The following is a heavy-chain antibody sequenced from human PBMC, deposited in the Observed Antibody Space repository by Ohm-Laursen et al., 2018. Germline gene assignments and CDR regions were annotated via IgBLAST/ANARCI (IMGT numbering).Heavy chain of an antibody. D-gene: IGHD1-7*01. CDR1: GFTFKSYG. CDR3: AKDFRTGINWNYGGHFGY. V-gene: IGHV3-30*18. Sequence: SLRLSCAAPGFTFKSYGMHWVRQPPSKGLEWPAIISYDGSNTNYADSVKGRFTISRDNSENTLYLQMNSLRAEDTAVYYCAKDFRTGINWNYGGHFGYWGQGTLVTVSS. CDR2: ISYDGSNT. J-gene: IGHJ4*02.